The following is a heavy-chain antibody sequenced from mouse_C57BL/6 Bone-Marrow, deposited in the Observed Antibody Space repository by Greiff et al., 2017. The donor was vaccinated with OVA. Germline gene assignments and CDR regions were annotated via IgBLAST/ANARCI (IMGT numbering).Heavy chain of an antibody. CDR2: IYPGSGST. CDR3: ARFYYYGSSFLFDY. J-gene: IGHJ2*01. CDR1: GYTFTSCW. V-gene: IGHV1-55*01. D-gene: IGHD1-1*01. Sequence: VQLQQPGAELVKPGASVKMSCKASGYTFTSCWITWVKQRPGQGLEWIGDIYPGSGSTNYNEKFKSKATLTVDTSSSTAYMQLSSLTSEDSAVYYCARFYYYGSSFLFDYWGQGTTLTVSS.